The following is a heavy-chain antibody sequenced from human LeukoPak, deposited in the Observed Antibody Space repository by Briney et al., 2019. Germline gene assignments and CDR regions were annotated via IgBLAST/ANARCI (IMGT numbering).Heavy chain of an antibody. CDR1: GFTFSSSA. Sequence: GGSLRLSCAASGFTFSSSAMSWVRQAPGKGLEWVSAISGSGGGTYYADSVKGRFTFSRDNSKNTLYLQMNSLRAEDTAVYYCAKEGMTVDTAMVTFDYWGQGTLVTVSS. CDR3: AKEGMTVDTAMVTFDY. J-gene: IGHJ4*02. CDR2: ISGSGGGT. V-gene: IGHV3-23*01. D-gene: IGHD5-18*01.